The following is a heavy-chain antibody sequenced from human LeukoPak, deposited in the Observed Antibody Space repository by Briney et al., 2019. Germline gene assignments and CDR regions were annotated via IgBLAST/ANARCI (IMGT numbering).Heavy chain of an antibody. CDR3: AKVKGDSSGYSDDYYFDY. V-gene: IGHV1-18*01. J-gene: IGHJ4*02. D-gene: IGHD3-22*01. CDR1: GYTFTSYG. Sequence: ASVKVSCKASGYTFTSYGISWMRQAPGQGLEWMGWINAYNGNTNYAQKFQGRVTMTTDTSTSTAYMELRSLRSDDTAVYYCAKVKGDSSGYSDDYYFDYWGQGTLVTVSS. CDR2: INAYNGNT.